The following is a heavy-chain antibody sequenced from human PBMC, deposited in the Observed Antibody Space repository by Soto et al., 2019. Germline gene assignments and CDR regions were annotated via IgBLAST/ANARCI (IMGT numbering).Heavy chain of an antibody. CDR3: VRGSDKSSWSPGFDT. J-gene: IGHJ3*02. D-gene: IGHD6-19*01. CDR1: GGSFSDYY. V-gene: IGHV4-34*01. Sequence: QVQLQQWGAGLLKPSETLSLTCSVYGGSFSDYYWTWIRQPPGRGLEWIGEINHSGRTSYKPSLKSRITVSVDTSINQISLKMTSVTAADTAVYYCVRGSDKSSWSPGFDTWGQGTMVTVSS. CDR2: INHSGRT.